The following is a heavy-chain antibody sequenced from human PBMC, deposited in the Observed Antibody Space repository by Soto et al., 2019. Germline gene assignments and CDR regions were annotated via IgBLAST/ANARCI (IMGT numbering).Heavy chain of an antibody. J-gene: IGHJ4*02. D-gene: IGHD6-6*01. CDR3: ARAPYSSSSLERFFFFDY. Sequence: ASVKVSCKASGYTFTGYYMHWVRQAPGQGLEWMGWINPNSGGTNYAQKFQGWVTMTRDTSISTAYMELSRLRSDDTAVYYCARAPYSSSSLERFFFFDYWGQGTLVTVSS. V-gene: IGHV1-2*04. CDR1: GYTFTGYY. CDR2: INPNSGGT.